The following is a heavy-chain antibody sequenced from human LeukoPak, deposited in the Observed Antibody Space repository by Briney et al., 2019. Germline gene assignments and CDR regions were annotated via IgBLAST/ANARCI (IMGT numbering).Heavy chain of an antibody. CDR2: ISSSGSTI. V-gene: IGHV3-48*03. CDR3: ARERGYSGHNSD. Sequence: GGSLRLSCAASGFTFSSYEMNWVRQAPGKGLERVSYISSSGSTIYYADSVKGRFTISRDNAKNSLYLQMNSLRAEDTAVYYCARERGYSGHNSDWGQGTLVTVSS. D-gene: IGHD5-12*01. J-gene: IGHJ4*02. CDR1: GFTFSSYE.